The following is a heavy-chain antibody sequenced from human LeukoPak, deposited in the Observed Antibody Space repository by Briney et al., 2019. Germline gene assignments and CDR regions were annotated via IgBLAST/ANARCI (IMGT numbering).Heavy chain of an antibody. Sequence: SETLSLTCTVSGGSISSYFWSWIRQSPGKGLEWIGYIPYMRTTNYNPSLKSLVTISLDASKNELSLKLSSVTAADTAIYYCATERSDTVYEAFDIWGQGTMVTVSS. CDR2: IPYMRTT. CDR1: GGSISSYF. CDR3: ATERSDTVYEAFDI. J-gene: IGHJ3*02. D-gene: IGHD5-18*01. V-gene: IGHV4-59*01.